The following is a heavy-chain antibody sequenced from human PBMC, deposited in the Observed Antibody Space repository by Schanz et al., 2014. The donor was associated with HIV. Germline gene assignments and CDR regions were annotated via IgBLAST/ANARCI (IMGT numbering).Heavy chain of an antibody. V-gene: IGHV3-30*18. Sequence: QMQLVESGGGVVRPGRSLTLSCAASGFSFDNYGMHWVRQAPGKGLEWVAVIWSDGNNKYYGDSVKGRFTISRDNSKNTVYLQMNSLSAEDTAIYHCAKDGGSRGRRRGMDVWGQGTTVTVSS. D-gene: IGHD3-10*01. CDR2: IWSDGNNK. J-gene: IGHJ6*02. CDR1: GFSFDNYG. CDR3: AKDGGSRGRRRGMDV.